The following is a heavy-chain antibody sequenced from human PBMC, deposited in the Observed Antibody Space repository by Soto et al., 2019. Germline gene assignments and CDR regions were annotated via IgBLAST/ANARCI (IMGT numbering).Heavy chain of an antibody. CDR1: SCPTSSHN. CDR3: VRQRIGPLHGLVDV. Sequence: QVQLQQSGPGLVKPSETLSLTCTVSSCPTSSHNWGWIRQPPGRGLEWIGYVFKTGCTSYNPTPSSRVSISADLATKTLSLTLSSVTDADAVIYDCVRQRIGPLHGLVDVWGQGTTVSVSS. V-gene: IGHV4-59*08. D-gene: IGHD3-10*01. CDR2: VFKTGCT. J-gene: IGHJ6*02.